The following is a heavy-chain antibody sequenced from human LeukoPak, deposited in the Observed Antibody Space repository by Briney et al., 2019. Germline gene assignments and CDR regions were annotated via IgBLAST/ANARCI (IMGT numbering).Heavy chain of an antibody. CDR1: GFTFSSYA. Sequence: GGSLRLSCSASGFTFSSYAMLCVRQAPGQGLEYVSTISSNGGSTYYADSVKGRFTISRDRSKNTLYLQLGSRRAEDTAVHYCARVFGITMILGAFDIWSQGTMVTVSS. CDR2: ISSNGGST. D-gene: IGHD3-22*01. V-gene: IGHV3-64D*09. J-gene: IGHJ3*02. CDR3: ARVFGITMILGAFDI.